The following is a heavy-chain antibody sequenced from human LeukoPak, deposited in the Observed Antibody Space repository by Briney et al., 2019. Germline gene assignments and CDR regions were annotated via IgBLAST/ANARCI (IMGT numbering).Heavy chain of an antibody. J-gene: IGHJ4*02. CDR3: ARPQYYYDQGPRQRFDY. D-gene: IGHD3-22*01. CDR1: GFTFSSYW. V-gene: IGHV3-7*01. Sequence: RTGGSLRLSCAASGFTFSSYWMSWVRQAPGKGLEWVANIKQDGSEKYYVDSVKGRFTISRDNAKNSLYLQMNSLRAEDTAVYYCARPQYYYDQGPRQRFDYWGQGTLVTVSS. CDR2: IKQDGSEK.